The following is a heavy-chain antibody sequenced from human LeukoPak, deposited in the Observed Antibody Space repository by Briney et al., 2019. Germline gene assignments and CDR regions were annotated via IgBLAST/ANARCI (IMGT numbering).Heavy chain of an antibody. V-gene: IGHV3-66*01. CDR1: GXTFSNAW. D-gene: IGHD3-10*01. Sequence: GGSLRLSCAASGXTFSNAWMSWVRQAPGKGLEWVSVVSSGGGTYYADSVKGRFIISRENSKNTLHLQMNSLRVEDTAVYYCARFRGDVWGQGTTVTVSS. CDR3: ARFRGDV. J-gene: IGHJ6*02. CDR2: VSSGGGT.